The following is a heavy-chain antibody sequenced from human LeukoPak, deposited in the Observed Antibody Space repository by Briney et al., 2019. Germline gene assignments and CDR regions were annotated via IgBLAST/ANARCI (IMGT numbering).Heavy chain of an antibody. V-gene: IGHV4-34*01. J-gene: IGHJ4*02. Sequence: PSETLSLTCAVYGGSFSGYYWSWIRQPPGKGLEWIGEINHSGSTNYNPSLKSRVTISVDTSKNQFSLKLSSVTAADTAVYYCARGANYDSSGYYYNPFDYWGQGILVTVSS. CDR1: GGSFSGYY. CDR3: ARGANYDSSGYYYNPFDY. D-gene: IGHD3-22*01. CDR2: INHSGST.